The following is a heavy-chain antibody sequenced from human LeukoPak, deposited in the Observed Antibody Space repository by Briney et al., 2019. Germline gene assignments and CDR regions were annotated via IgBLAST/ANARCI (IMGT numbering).Heavy chain of an antibody. Sequence: GGALRLSCSASGFSFSDYDMNWVRQAPGKGLEWVSAISGRSSHIYYGESVKGRFTISRDNAKNSLYLQMDSLGVEDTAVYYCGRAFPPLRTSSAGDLWGRGTLAIVSS. J-gene: IGHJ1*01. CDR1: GFSFSDYD. CDR3: GRAFPPLRTSSAGDL. V-gene: IGHV3-21*01. D-gene: IGHD3-16*01. CDR2: ISGRSSHI.